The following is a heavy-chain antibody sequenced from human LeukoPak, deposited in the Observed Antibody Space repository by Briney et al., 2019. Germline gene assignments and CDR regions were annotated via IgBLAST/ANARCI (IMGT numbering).Heavy chain of an antibody. D-gene: IGHD5-18*01. CDR3: ARESDTAHYNY. CDR1: GYSISSGYY. Sequence: PSETLSLTCTVSGYSISSGYYWGWIRQPPGKGLEWIGSIYHSGSTYYNPSLKSRVTISIDTSKNQFSLRLSSVTAADTAVYYCARESDTAHYNYWGQGTLVTVSS. CDR2: IYHSGST. V-gene: IGHV4-38-2*02. J-gene: IGHJ4*02.